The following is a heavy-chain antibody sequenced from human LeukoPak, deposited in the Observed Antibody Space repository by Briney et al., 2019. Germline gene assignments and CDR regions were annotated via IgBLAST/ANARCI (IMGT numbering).Heavy chain of an antibody. D-gene: IGHD3-16*01. J-gene: IGHJ4*02. CDR2: ISSSSSYI. Sequence: GGSLRLSCAASGFTFSRYSMNWVRQAPGKGLEWVSSISSSSSYIYYADSVKGRFTISRDNAKNSLYLQMNSLRAEDTAVYYCARGRVYDYVWGSLDYWGQGTLVTVSS. CDR3: ARGRVYDYVWGSLDY. V-gene: IGHV3-21*01. CDR1: GFTFSRYS.